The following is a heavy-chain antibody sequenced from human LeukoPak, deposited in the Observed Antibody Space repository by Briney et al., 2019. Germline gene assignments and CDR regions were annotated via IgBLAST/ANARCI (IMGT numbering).Heavy chain of an antibody. V-gene: IGHV4-59*08. CDR3: ARTSAAGGY. D-gene: IGHD2-2*01. Sequence: SETLSLTCTVSGGSISSHYWSWIRQPPGKGLEWIGYIYYTGSTNYNPSLKSRVTISVDTSKTQFSLNLRSVTAADTAVYYCARTSAAGGYWGQGTPVTVSS. J-gene: IGHJ4*02. CDR1: GGSISSHY. CDR2: IYYTGST.